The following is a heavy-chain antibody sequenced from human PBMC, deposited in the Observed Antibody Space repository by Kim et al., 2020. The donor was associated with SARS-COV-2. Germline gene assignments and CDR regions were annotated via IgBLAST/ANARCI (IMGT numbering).Heavy chain of an antibody. D-gene: IGHD3-22*01. V-gene: IGHV4-39*07. Sequence: NPSLKRLVTTSVDTSKNQFSVKVAYVTAADTAVYYCARAAMIVGRDAFDIWGQGTMVTVSS. CDR3: ARAAMIVGRDAFDI. J-gene: IGHJ3*02.